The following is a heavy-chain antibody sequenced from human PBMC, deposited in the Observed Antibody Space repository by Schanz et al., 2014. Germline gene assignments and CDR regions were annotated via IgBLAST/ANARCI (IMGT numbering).Heavy chain of an antibody. CDR3: ATWRGDDSGGHGQFDY. D-gene: IGHD3-22*01. V-gene: IGHV4-4*07. CDR2: IYSNGIS. Sequence: QVQLQESGPGLMKPSETLSLTCIVSGGSMTTYYWSWIRQPAGKGLEWIGRIYSNGISHYNPSLESRVTMSVDTSKNKFSLNLTPGTAADTAVYYCATWRGDDSGGHGQFDYWGQGALVTVSS. J-gene: IGHJ4*02. CDR1: GGSMTTYY.